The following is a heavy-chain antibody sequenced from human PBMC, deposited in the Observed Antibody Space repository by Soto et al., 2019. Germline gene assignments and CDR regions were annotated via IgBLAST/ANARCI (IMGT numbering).Heavy chain of an antibody. Sequence: EVQLVASGGGLVQPGGSLRLSCVVSGLTFRSYWMSWVRQAPGKGLEWVANINQDGSESYYVDSVKGRFTISRDNAKNSLYLQMTSLRAEDTAVYYCARPARECSSPGCANWGQGTLVTVSS. J-gene: IGHJ4*02. CDR1: GLTFRSYW. CDR2: INQDGSES. V-gene: IGHV3-7*01. D-gene: IGHD2-2*01. CDR3: ARPARECSSPGCAN.